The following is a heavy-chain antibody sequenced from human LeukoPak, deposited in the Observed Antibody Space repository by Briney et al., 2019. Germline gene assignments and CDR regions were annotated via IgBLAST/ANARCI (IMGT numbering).Heavy chain of an antibody. D-gene: IGHD3-3*01. CDR1: GFTFSSYW. J-gene: IGHJ4*02. CDR2: IKQDGSEK. CDR3: ARDQYDTWSRRGNFDS. V-gene: IGHV3-7*03. Sequence: GGSLRLSCAASGFTFSSYWMSWVRQAPGKGLEWVANIKQDGSEKYYVDSVKGRFTISRDNTKNSLYLQMNSLRAEDTAVFYCARDQYDTWSRRGNFDSWGQGTLVIVSS.